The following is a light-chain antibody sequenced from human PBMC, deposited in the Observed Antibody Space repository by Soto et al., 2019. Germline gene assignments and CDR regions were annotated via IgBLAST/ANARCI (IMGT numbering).Light chain of an antibody. V-gene: IGKV1-9*01. CDR3: QQVDSYPRT. Sequence: IQLTQPPSSLSASVGDRVTVTRRASQGIGTCLVWYQQKSGKAPTVLIYASSTLQTRVPSRFSGSGSGTDFSLTISSLHPEDVATYYCQQVDSYPRTFGQGTKVDIK. CDR1: QGIGTC. J-gene: IGKJ1*01. CDR2: ASS.